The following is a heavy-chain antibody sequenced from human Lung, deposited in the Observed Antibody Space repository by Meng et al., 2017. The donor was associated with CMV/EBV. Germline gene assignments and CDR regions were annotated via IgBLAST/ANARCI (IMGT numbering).Heavy chain of an antibody. J-gene: IGHJ4*02. Sequence: SCAASGFIFNAYGMHWVRQAPGKGLEWVAFIRYDGSNKNYADSVKGRFTISRDNSKNTVYLQLNSLRVDDSAVYYCAKDWGQLVNYFDYWGQGPLVTVSS. V-gene: IGHV3-30*02. CDR2: IRYDGSNK. D-gene: IGHD6-6*01. CDR3: AKDWGQLVNYFDY. CDR1: GFIFNAYG.